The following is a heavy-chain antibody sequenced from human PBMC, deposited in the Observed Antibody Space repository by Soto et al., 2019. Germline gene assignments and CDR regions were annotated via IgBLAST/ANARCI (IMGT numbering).Heavy chain of an antibody. CDR3: ARGTPVFFDY. CDR1: GYTFTSYD. CDR2: INAGNGNT. Sequence: ASVKVSCKASGYTFTSYDINWVRQAAGQGLEWMGWINAGNGNTKYSQKFQGRVTITRDTSASTAYMELSSLRSEDTAVYYCARGTPVFFDYWGQETLVTVSS. J-gene: IGHJ4*02. V-gene: IGHV1-3*01.